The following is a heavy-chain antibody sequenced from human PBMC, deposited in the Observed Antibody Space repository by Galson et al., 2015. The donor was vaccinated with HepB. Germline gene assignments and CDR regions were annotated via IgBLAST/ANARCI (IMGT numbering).Heavy chain of an antibody. D-gene: IGHD3-3*01. CDR1: GGSISSYY. Sequence: SETLSLTCTVSGGSISSYYWSWIRQPPGKGLEWVGYIYYSGSTNYNPSLKSRVTISVDTSKNQFSLKLSSVTAADTAVYYCARVPFWSGYYSPLPYYYYYYMDVWGKGTTVTVSS. CDR2: IYYSGST. V-gene: IGHV4-59*01. J-gene: IGHJ6*03. CDR3: ARVPFWSGYYSPLPYYYYYYMDV.